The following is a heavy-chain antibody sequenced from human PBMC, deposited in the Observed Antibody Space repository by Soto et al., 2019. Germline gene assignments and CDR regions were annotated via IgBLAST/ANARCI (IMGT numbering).Heavy chain of an antibody. CDR1: GFTFSSYG. Sequence: QVQLVESGGGVVQPGRSLRLSCAASGFTFSSYGMHWVRQAPGKGLEWVAVISYDGSNKYYADSVKGRFTISRDNSKNTLYLQMNSLRAEDTAVYYCAKAGYYYDSSGPRGWFDYWGQGTLVTVSS. J-gene: IGHJ4*02. D-gene: IGHD3-22*01. CDR3: AKAGYYYDSSGPRGWFDY. V-gene: IGHV3-30*18. CDR2: ISYDGSNK.